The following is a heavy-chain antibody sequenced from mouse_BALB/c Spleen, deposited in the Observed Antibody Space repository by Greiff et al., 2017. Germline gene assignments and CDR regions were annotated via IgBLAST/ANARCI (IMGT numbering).Heavy chain of an antibody. V-gene: IGHV1-87*01. J-gene: IGHJ4*01. Sequence: QVQLQQSGAELARPGASVKLSCKASGYTFTSYWMQWVKQRPGQGLEWIGAIYPGDGDTRYTQKFKGKATLTADKSSSTAYMQLSSLASEDSAVYYCAREDDHEGAMDYWGQGTSVTVSS. CDR3: AREDDHEGAMDY. CDR1: GYTFTSYW. CDR2: IYPGDGDT.